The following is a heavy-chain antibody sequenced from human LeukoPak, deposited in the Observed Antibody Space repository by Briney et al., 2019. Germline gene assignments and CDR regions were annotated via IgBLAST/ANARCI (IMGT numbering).Heavy chain of an antibody. J-gene: IGHJ1*01. CDR2: IYHSTST. CDR1: GGSVSSGDYF. D-gene: IGHD3-10*01. CDR3: ARIAPGKEPPRD. V-gene: IGHV4-30-2*01. Sequence: SQTLSLTCTVSGGSVSSGDYFWNWIRQPPGKGLEWIGYIYHSTSTYYNPSLKSRVTISVDRSKNQFSLELSSVTAADTAVYYCARIAPGKEPPRDWGQGTLVTVSS.